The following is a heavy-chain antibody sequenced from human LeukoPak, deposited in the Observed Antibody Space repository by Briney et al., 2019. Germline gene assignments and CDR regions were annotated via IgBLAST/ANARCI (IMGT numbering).Heavy chain of an antibody. CDR3: ARTEEGSGSNHIDY. CDR2: IYSGGST. Sequence: GGSLRPSCAASGFTVSSNYMSWVRQAAGTGLEWVSVIYSGGSTYYADSVKGRFTISRDNSKNTLYLQINSLRAEDTAVYYCARTEEGSGSNHIDYWGQGTLVTVSS. V-gene: IGHV3-53*01. CDR1: GFTVSSNY. D-gene: IGHD3-10*01. J-gene: IGHJ4*02.